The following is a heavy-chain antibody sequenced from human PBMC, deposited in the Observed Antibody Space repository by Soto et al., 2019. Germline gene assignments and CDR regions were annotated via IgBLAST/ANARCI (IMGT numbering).Heavy chain of an antibody. V-gene: IGHV4-39*01. CDR1: GGSISSSSYY. D-gene: IGHD3-3*01. J-gene: IGHJ4*02. CDR3: ARQRFSIFGVVINPMGGLGTFDY. Sequence: QLQLQESGPGLVKPSETLSLTCTVSGGSISSSSYYWGWIRQPPGKGLEWIGSIYYSGSTYYNPSPMSRVTISVDTSKNQFSLKLSSVTAADTAVYYCARQRFSIFGVVINPMGGLGTFDYWGQGTLVTVSS. CDR2: IYYSGST.